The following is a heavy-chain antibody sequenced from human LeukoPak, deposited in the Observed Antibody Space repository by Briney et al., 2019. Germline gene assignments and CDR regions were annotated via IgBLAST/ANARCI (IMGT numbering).Heavy chain of an antibody. Sequence: SETLSLTCTVSGGSISSYYWSWIRQPAGKGLEWIGRIYTSGSTNYNPSLKSRVTISVDTSKNQFSLKLSSVTAADTAVYYCARAPLLWTDYYYCYMDVWGKGTTVTISS. J-gene: IGHJ6*03. D-gene: IGHD3-10*01. V-gene: IGHV4-4*07. CDR2: IYTSGST. CDR1: GGSISSYY. CDR3: ARAPLLWTDYYYCYMDV.